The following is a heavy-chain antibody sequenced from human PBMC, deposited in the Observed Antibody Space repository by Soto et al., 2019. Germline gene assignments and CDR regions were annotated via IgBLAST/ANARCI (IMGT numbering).Heavy chain of an antibody. D-gene: IGHD6-13*01. J-gene: IGHJ6*02. V-gene: IGHV1-8*01. Sequence: ASVKVSCKASGYTFTSYDINWVRQATGQGLEWMGWMNPNSGNTGYAQKFQGRVTMTRNTSISTAYMELSSLRSEDTAVYYCASRGTAAGTQGYYYYGMGVWGQGTTVTVSS. CDR2: MNPNSGNT. CDR1: GYTFTSYD. CDR3: ASRGTAAGTQGYYYYGMGV.